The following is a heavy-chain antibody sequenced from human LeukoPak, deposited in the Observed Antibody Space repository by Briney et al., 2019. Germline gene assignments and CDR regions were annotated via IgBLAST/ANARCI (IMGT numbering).Heavy chain of an antibody. J-gene: IGHJ3*02. Sequence: GGSLRLSCAASGFTFSSYGMHWVRQAPGKGLEWVAVIWYDGSNKYYADSVKGRFTISRDNSKNTLYLQMNSLRAEDTAVYYCAKDQGIAAHDDAFDIWGQGTMVTVSS. V-gene: IGHV3-33*06. CDR1: GFTFSSYG. CDR3: AKDQGIAAHDDAFDI. CDR2: IWYDGSNK. D-gene: IGHD6-13*01.